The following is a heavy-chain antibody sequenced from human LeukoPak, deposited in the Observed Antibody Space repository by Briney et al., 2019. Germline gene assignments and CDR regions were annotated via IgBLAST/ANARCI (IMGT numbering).Heavy chain of an antibody. CDR2: IRPDGRET. CDR3: GRGDVLGAGRVEC. CDR1: GFTFTNHW. Sequence: PGGSLRLSCAASGFTFTNHWMHWVRQAPGKGLVWVSRIRPDGRETNHADSVKGRFTISRDNARNTLYLQMNSLGAEDTAVYYCGRGDVLGAGRVECWGQGVLVTVSS. D-gene: IGHD1-26*01. J-gene: IGHJ4*02. V-gene: IGHV3-74*01.